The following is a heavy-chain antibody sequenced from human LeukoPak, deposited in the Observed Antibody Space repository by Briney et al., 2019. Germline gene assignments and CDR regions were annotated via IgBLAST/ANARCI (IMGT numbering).Heavy chain of an antibody. CDR2: ISSSSNYI. Sequence: PGGSLRLSCAASGFTSSTYNMNWVRQAPGKGLEWVSSISSSSNYIYYADSVKGRFTISRDNAKNSLYLQMNSLRAEDTDVYYCARDVGASAPDAFDIWGQGTMVTVSS. CDR1: GFTSSTYN. CDR3: ARDVGASAPDAFDI. V-gene: IGHV3-21*01. J-gene: IGHJ3*02. D-gene: IGHD1-26*01.